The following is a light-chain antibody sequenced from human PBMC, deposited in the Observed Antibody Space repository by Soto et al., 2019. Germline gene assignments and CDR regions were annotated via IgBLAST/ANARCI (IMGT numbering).Light chain of an antibody. J-gene: IGLJ2*01. V-gene: IGLV2-8*01. CDR1: SSDVAGYNY. CDR2: EVS. CDR3: SSYAGSNKKV. Sequence: QSVLTQPPSASGSPGQSVTISCTGTSSDVAGYNYVSWYQQHPGKAPKLMIYEVSERPSGVPDRFSGSKSGNTASLTVSGLQAEDEADYYCSSYAGSNKKVFGGGTKLTVL.